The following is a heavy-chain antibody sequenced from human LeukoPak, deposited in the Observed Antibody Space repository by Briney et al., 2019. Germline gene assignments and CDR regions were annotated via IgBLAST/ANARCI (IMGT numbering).Heavy chain of an antibody. D-gene: IGHD6-19*01. CDR1: GFTFNGYS. CDR3: TRASGYTSGWPFDY. CDR2: LSGGGDGT. J-gene: IGHJ4*02. Sequence: GGSLRLSCAASGFTFNGYSMTWVRQAPGKGLEWVSALSGGGDGTYYADSVKGRFTISRDNSKNTLYLQMGSLRAEDMAVYYCTRASGYTSGWPFDYWGQGILVTVSS. V-gene: IGHV3-23*01.